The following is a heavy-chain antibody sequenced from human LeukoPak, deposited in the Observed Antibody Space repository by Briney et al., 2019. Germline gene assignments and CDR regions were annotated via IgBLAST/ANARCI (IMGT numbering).Heavy chain of an antibody. J-gene: IGHJ4*02. CDR3: TKGMATIRRHIDS. V-gene: IGHV3-23*01. Sequence: GGSLRLSCAASGFSFSDCAMSWVRQAPGRGREWVSSISGSAGSTYYADSMKGRFTISRDNPKNTLHLEMNSLRAEDTAIYYCTKGMATIRRHIDSWGQGTLVTVSS. CDR2: ISGSAGST. CDR1: GFSFSDCA. D-gene: IGHD5-24*01.